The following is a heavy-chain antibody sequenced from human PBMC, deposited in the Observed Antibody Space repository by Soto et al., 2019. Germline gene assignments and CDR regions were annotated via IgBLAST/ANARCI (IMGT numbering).Heavy chain of an antibody. CDR3: TTGSHISSIQFDY. D-gene: IGHD2-21*01. J-gene: IGHJ4*02. Sequence: PGGSLRLSCAASGFTFSSYWMSWVRQAPGKGLEWVANIKQDGSEKYYVDSVKGRFTISRDNAKNSLYLQMNSLRAEDTAVYYCTTGSHISSIQFDYWGQGTLVTVSS. CDR2: IKQDGSEK. CDR1: GFTFSSYW. V-gene: IGHV3-7*03.